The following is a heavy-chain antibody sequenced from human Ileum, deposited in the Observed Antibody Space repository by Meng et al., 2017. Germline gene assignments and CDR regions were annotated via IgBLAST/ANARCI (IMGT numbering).Heavy chain of an antibody. J-gene: IGHJ6*02. Sequence: ASVKVSCKASGYTFTSYGISWVRQAPGQGLEWMGWISAYNGNTNYAQKLQGRVTMTTDTSTSTAYMELRSMRSDDTAVYYCARALTIFVGDYYGMDVWGQGTTVTVSS. D-gene: IGHD3-3*01. CDR2: ISAYNGNT. CDR3: ARALTIFVGDYYGMDV. CDR1: GYTFTSYG. V-gene: IGHV1-18*01.